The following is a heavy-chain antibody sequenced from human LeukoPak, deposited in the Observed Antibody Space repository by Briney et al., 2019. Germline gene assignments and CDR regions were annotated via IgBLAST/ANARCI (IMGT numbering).Heavy chain of an antibody. V-gene: IGHV1-3*01. CDR1: GYTFTSYG. J-gene: IGHJ4*02. D-gene: IGHD3-3*01. Sequence: ASVKVSCKASGYTFTSYGISWVRQAPGQRLEWMGWINAGNGNTKYSQKFQGRVTITRDTSASTAYMELSSLRSEGTAVYYCARGYFWSGYALDYWGQGTLVTVSS. CDR3: ARGYFWSGYALDY. CDR2: INAGNGNT.